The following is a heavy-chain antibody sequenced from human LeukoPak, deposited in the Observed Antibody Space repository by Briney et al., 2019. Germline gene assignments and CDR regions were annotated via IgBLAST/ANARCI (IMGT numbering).Heavy chain of an antibody. J-gene: IGHJ6*02. D-gene: IGHD3-9*01. V-gene: IGHV3-30*04. Sequence: PGGSLRLSCAASGFTFSSYAMHWVRQAPGKGLEWVAVISYDGSNKYYADSVKGRFTISRDNSKNTLYLQMNSLRAEDTAVYYCAKDRLGYDILTGYYNRYYYYGVDVWGQGTTVTVSS. CDR2: ISYDGSNK. CDR1: GFTFSSYA. CDR3: AKDRLGYDILTGYYNRYYYYGVDV.